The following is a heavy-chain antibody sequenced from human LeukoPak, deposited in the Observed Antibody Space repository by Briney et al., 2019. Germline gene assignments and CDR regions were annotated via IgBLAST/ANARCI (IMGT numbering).Heavy chain of an antibody. D-gene: IGHD6-13*01. J-gene: IGHJ4*02. Sequence: GGSLRLSCAASRFTLSTYWMSWVRQAPGKGLVWVSRINSDGSSRSYADYVKGRFTISRDDAKNTLYLQMSSLSVDDTAIYYCTRGSPGYSSSWLDFWGQGILVTVSS. V-gene: IGHV3-74*01. CDR2: INSDGSSR. CDR3: TRGSPGYSSSWLDF. CDR1: RFTLSTYW.